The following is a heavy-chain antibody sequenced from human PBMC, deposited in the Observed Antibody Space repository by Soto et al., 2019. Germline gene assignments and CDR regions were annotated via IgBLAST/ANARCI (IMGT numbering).Heavy chain of an antibody. D-gene: IGHD6-6*01. CDR2: VSGYSGHS. J-gene: IGHJ6*02. CDR3: ARDSSSSGYYYGMDV. V-gene: IGHV1-18*01. CDR1: NETLTTYG. Sequence: ASVKVSCKASNETLTTYGISWVRQAPGQGLEWMGWVSGYSGHSSSAQEFQDRVIMTTDTSTNTAYMELRSLTSDDSAVYFCARDSSSSGYYYGMDVWGQGTTVTVSS.